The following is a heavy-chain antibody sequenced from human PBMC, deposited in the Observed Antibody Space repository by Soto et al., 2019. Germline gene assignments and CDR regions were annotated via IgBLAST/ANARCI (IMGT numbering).Heavy chain of an antibody. Sequence: EVQLVESGGGLVQPGGSLKLSCAVSGLTLSGSSIHWVRQASGKGLEWVGHIRSRGDTYATAYTVSVKGRFTISRDASENTAYLQMNSLKTEDTAVYYCTTLPFYYDSSPGDYFDYWGQGTLVTVSS. CDR3: TTLPFYYDSSPGDYFDY. CDR2: IRSRGDTYAT. D-gene: IGHD3-22*01. J-gene: IGHJ4*02. V-gene: IGHV3-73*02. CDR1: GLTLSGSS.